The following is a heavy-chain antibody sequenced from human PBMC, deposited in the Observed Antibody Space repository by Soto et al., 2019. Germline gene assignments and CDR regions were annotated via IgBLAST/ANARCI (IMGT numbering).Heavy chain of an antibody. Sequence: ASVKVSCKASGYTFTSYGISWVRQAPGQGLEWMGWISAYNGNTNYAQKLQGRVTMTTDTSTSTAYMELRSLRSDDTAVYYCARDPWGLVTQYFDYWGQGTLVTVSS. V-gene: IGHV1-18*01. CDR3: ARDPWGLVTQYFDY. J-gene: IGHJ4*02. CDR2: ISAYNGNT. CDR1: GYTFTSYG. D-gene: IGHD6-13*01.